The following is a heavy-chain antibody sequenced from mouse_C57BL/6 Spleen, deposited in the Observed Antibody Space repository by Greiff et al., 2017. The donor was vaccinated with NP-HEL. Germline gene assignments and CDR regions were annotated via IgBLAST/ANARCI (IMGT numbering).Heavy chain of an antibody. J-gene: IGHJ2*01. V-gene: IGHV1-78*01. D-gene: IGHD1-1*01. CDR1: GYTFTDHT. CDR3: ARRGTTVVGYFDY. CDR2: IYPRDGSN. Sequence: VQLQQSDAELVKPGASVKISCKVSGYTFTDHTIHWMKQRPEQGLEWIGYIYPRDGSNKYNEKFKGKATLTADKSSITSYMQLNSLTSEDSAVYFCARRGTTVVGYFDYWGQGTTLTVSS.